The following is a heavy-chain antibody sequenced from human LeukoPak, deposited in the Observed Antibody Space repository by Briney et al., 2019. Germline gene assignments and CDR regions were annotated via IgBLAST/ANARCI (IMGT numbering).Heavy chain of an antibody. D-gene: IGHD3-22*01. CDR2: IYHSGST. V-gene: IGHV4-38-2*02. J-gene: IGHJ4*02. CDR3: ARGVYDSSGYYCDY. CDR1: GYSISSGYY. Sequence: SETLSLTCTVSGYSISSGYYWGRIRQPPGKGLEWIGSIYHSGSTYYNPSLKSRVTISVDTSKNQFSLKLSSVTAADTAVYYCARGVYDSSGYYCDYWGQGTLVTVSS.